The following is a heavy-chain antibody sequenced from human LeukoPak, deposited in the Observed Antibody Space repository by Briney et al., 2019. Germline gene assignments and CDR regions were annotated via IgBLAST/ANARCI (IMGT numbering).Heavy chain of an antibody. CDR3: AKGCGGDCFILDY. D-gene: IGHD2-21*02. CDR1: GFTFYSNG. J-gene: IGHJ4*02. V-gene: IGHV3-33*06. Sequence: GGSLRLSCAASGFTFYSNGMHWVRQAPGKGLEWVAVAGSGGSNNYYADSVKGRFTISRDNSKNTLYLQMDSLRAEDTAVHYCAKGCGGDCFILDYWGQGTLVTVSS. CDR2: AGSGGSNN.